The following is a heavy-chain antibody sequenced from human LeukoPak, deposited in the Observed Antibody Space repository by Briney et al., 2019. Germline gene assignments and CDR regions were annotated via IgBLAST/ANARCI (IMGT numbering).Heavy chain of an antibody. CDR3: ARLVFDFYDSSGYYWFDP. J-gene: IGHJ5*02. CDR1: GGSISGNYF. D-gene: IGHD3-22*01. V-gene: IGHV4-39*07. CDR2: IYYSGST. Sequence: SETLSLTCTVSGGSISGNYFWGWIRQPPGKGLEWIGSIYYSGSTNYNPSLKSRVTISVDTSKNQFSLKLSSLTAADTAVYYCARLVFDFYDSSGYYWFDPWGQGTLVTVSS.